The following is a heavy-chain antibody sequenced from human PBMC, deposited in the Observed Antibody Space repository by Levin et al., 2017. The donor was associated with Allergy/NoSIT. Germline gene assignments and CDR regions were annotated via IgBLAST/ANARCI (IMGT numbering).Heavy chain of an antibody. CDR1: GGSISTDNW. CDR2: IYRSGDT. Sequence: MTSETLSLTCAVSGGSISTDNWWSWIRQPPGKGLEWIGEIYRSGDTNHNPSLRSRVTMSVAKSKNHFSLKLSSVTAADTAVYYCATVEGLFCSGVSCSYSFHYWGQGALVTVSS. V-gene: IGHV4-4*02. J-gene: IGHJ4*02. CDR3: ATVEGLFCSGVSCSYSFHY. D-gene: IGHD3-9*01.